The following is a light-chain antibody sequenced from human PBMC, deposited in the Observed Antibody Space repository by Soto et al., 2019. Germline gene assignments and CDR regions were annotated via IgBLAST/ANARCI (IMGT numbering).Light chain of an antibody. CDR2: GAS. J-gene: IGKJ5*01. CDR1: LTVTNNY. V-gene: IGKV3-20*01. CDR3: QHYVERSPIT. Sequence: EIVLTHSPDTLSLSPGERATLSCRASLTVTNNYLAWYQQKPGQAPRLLISGASSRATGIPDRFSGSGSGTDFTLTISRLEPEDFALYYCQHYVERSPITFGQGTRLEIK.